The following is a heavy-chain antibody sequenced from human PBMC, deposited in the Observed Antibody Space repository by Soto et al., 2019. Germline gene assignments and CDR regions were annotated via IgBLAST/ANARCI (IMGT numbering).Heavy chain of an antibody. V-gene: IGHV1-18*01. CDR1: GYTFTSYG. D-gene: IGHD2-2*01. CDR3: ARQDTVVVPAAIDY. Sequence: GASVKVSCKASGYTFTSYGISWVRQAPGQELEWMGWISAYNGNTNYAQKLQGRVTMTTDTSTSTAYMELRSLRSDDTAVYYCARQDTVVVPAAIDYWGQGAMVTFSS. J-gene: IGHJ4*02. CDR2: ISAYNGNT.